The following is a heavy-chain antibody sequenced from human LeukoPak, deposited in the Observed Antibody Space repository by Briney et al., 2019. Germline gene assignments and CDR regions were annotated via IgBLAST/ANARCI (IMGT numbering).Heavy chain of an antibody. CDR2: ISSSSSYI. D-gene: IGHD3-22*01. V-gene: IGHV3-21*01. CDR1: GFTFSSYS. J-gene: IGHJ4*02. Sequence: GGSLRLSCAASGFTFSSYSMNWVRQAPGKGLEWVSSISSSSSYIYYADSVKGRFTISRDNAKNSLYLQMNSLRAEDTAVYYCARDEGATYYYDSSGYYFFDYWGQGTLVTASS. CDR3: ARDEGATYYYDSSGYYFFDY.